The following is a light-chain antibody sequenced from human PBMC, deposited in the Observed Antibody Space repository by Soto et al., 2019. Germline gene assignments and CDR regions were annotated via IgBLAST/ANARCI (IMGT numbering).Light chain of an antibody. CDR3: TSYTSSSTRV. Sequence: QSALTQPASVSGSPGQSITISCTGTSSDVGGYNYVSWYQQHQGKAPKLMIYEVSNRPTGVSNRFSGSKPCNTASLTISGLQAEYEADYYCTSYTSSSTRVFGGGTKLTVL. CDR2: EVS. CDR1: SSDVGGYNY. J-gene: IGLJ3*02. V-gene: IGLV2-14*01.